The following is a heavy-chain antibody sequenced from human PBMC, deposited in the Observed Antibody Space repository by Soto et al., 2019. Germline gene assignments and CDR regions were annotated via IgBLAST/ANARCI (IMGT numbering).Heavy chain of an antibody. CDR3: TATLRFLEWYYDY. J-gene: IGHJ4*02. V-gene: IGHV3-15*01. Sequence: GGSLRLSCAASGFTFSNAWMSWVRQAPGKGLEWVGRIKSKTDGGTTDYAAPVKGRFTISRDDSKNTLYLQMNSLKTEDTAVYYCTATLRFLEWYYDYWGQGTLVTVS. CDR1: GFTFSNAW. CDR2: IKSKTDGGTT. D-gene: IGHD3-3*01.